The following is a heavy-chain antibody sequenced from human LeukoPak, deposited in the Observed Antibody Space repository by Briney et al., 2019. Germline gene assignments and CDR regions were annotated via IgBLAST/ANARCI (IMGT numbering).Heavy chain of an antibody. CDR2: TYYRSKWYN. CDR3: ARDKSPGGKGTLRSTFDY. Sequence: SQTLSLTCAISGDSVSSNSAAWNWIRQSPSRGLEWLGRTYYRSKWYNDYAVSVKSRITINPDTSKNQFSLQLNSVTPEDTAVYYCARDKSPGGKGTLRSTFDYWGQGTLVTVSS. D-gene: IGHD3-16*01. J-gene: IGHJ4*02. V-gene: IGHV6-1*01. CDR1: GDSVSSNSAA.